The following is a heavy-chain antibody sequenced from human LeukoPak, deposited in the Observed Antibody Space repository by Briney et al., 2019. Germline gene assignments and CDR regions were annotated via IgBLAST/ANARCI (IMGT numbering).Heavy chain of an antibody. CDR1: GGSVSSGDYY. CDR2: IYYSGST. Sequence: SETLSLTCTVSGGSVSSGDYYWSWIRQHPGKGLEWIGYIYYSGSTYYNPSLKSRVTISVDTSKNQFSLKLSSVTAADTAVYYCRGLRTYYFDYWGQGTLVTVSS. CDR3: RGLRTYYFDY. J-gene: IGHJ4*02. V-gene: IGHV4-30-4*03. D-gene: IGHD4-17*01.